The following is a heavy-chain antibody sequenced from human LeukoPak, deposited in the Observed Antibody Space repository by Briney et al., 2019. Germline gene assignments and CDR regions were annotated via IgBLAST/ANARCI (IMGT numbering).Heavy chain of an antibody. J-gene: IGHJ4*02. CDR2: ISGSGGGT. V-gene: IGHV3-23*01. D-gene: IGHD3-22*01. CDR1: GFTFSSYA. CDR3: YIPYYDTSAYKGY. Sequence: GGSLRLSCAASGFTFSSYAMTWVHQAPGKGLEWVSAISGSGGGTYYADSVKGRFTISRDNSKNTLYLQMNSLRAEDTAVYYCYIPYYDTSAYKGYWGQGTLVTVSS.